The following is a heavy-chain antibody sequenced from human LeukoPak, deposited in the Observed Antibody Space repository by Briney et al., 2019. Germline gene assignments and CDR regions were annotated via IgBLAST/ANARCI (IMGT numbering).Heavy chain of an antibody. CDR3: ATELNGGEGYNWFAP. CDR2: FYYSGST. V-gene: IGHV4-59*01. CDR1: GGSMNTYY. D-gene: IGHD2-21*01. Sequence: SETLSLTCSVSGGSMNTYYWTWIRQPPGKGLEWIGCFYYSGSTKYNPSLDSRATISVDTSQNQVSLKLTSVTAADTAVYYCATELNGGEGYNWFAPWGQGTLVTVSS. J-gene: IGHJ5*02.